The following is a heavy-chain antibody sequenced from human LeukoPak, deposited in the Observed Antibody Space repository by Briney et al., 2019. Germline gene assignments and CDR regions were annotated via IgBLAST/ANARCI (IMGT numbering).Heavy chain of an antibody. V-gene: IGHV4-39*01. D-gene: IGHD2-8*01. CDR2: IYYSGTT. CDR3: ARLFPSCTKTTCDFDY. Sequence: SETLSLTCTVSGGSISSSSYDWGWVRQPPGKGLEWIGSIYYSGTTYYNPPLKSRVTISVDASKDQVSLKLNSVTAADTAVYYCARLFPSCTKTTCDFDYWGQGTLVSVSS. J-gene: IGHJ4*02. CDR1: GGSISSSSYD.